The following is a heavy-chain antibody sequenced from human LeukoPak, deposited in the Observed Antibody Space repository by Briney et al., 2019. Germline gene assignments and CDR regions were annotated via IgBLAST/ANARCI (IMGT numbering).Heavy chain of an antibody. CDR1: GFTFSSYS. Sequence: PGGSLRLSCAASGFTFSSYSMNWVRQAPGKGLEWVSSISSSSSYIYYADSVKGRFTISRDNAKNSLYLQMNSLRAEDTAVYYCARASRGYSYGYSGYFDYWGQGTLVTVSS. J-gene: IGHJ4*02. CDR3: ARASRGYSYGYSGYFDY. V-gene: IGHV3-21*01. D-gene: IGHD5-18*01. CDR2: ISSSSSYI.